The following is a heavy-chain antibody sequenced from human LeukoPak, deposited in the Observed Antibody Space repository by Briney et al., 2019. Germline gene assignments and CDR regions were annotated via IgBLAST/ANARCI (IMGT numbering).Heavy chain of an antibody. D-gene: IGHD3-10*01. CDR3: ARMPGSRYLDY. CDR1: IYSISSGYY. V-gene: IGHV4-38-2*02. J-gene: IGHJ4*02. CDR2: IYHSGIT. Sequence: SETLSLTCTVSIYSISSGYYWGWIRQPPGKGLEWIGSIYHSGITNYNPSLKSRVTISVDTSKNQFSLKVRSVTAADTALYYCARMPGSRYLDYWGQGTLVTVSS.